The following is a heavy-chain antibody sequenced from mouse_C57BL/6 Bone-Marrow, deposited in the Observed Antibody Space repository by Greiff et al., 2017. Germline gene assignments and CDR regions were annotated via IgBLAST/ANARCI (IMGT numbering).Heavy chain of an antibody. CDR1: GFNIKDDY. CDR3: TTSSYYYGSSHS. D-gene: IGHD1-1*01. J-gene: IGHJ2*01. V-gene: IGHV14-4*01. CDR2: IDPENGDT. Sequence: VQLQQSGAELVRPGASVKLSCTASGFNIKDDYMHWVKQRPEQGLEWIGWIDPENGDTEYAPKFQGKATITADTSSNTAYLQLSSLTSEDTAVYYCTTSSYYYGSSHSWGQGTTLTVSS.